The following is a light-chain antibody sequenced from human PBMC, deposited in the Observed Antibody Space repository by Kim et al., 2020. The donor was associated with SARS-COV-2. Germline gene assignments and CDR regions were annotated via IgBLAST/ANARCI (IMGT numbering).Light chain of an antibody. CDR3: QSWDSGTAVVV. CDR2: QEV. Sequence: SYELTQPPSVSVSPGQTASITCSGDILRNKYACWYQQKPGQSPVLVIYQEVKRPSGIPGRFSGSTSGNTATLTISGTQAMDEADYYCQSWDSGTAVVVFGGGTQLTVL. V-gene: IGLV3-1*01. CDR1: ILRNKY. J-gene: IGLJ2*01.